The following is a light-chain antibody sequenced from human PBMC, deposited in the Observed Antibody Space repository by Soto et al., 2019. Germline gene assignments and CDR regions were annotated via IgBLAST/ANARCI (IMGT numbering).Light chain of an antibody. CDR3: LQRINWPLT. CDR2: DAS. Sequence: EIVLTQSPATLSLSPGERATLSCRASQSVSSFLAWYQQKPGQAPRLLIYDASTRATGIPARFSGSESGTDFTLTISSLEPEDVVIYYCLQRINWPLTFGGGTKVEIK. CDR1: QSVSSF. J-gene: IGKJ4*02. V-gene: IGKV3-11*01.